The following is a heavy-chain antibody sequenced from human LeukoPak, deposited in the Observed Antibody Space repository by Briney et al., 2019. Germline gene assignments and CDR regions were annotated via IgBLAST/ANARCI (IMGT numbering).Heavy chain of an antibody. CDR3: ARDAVPAAIENWFDP. J-gene: IGHJ5*02. CDR2: IYYSGST. D-gene: IGHD2-2*01. V-gene: IGHV4-34*09. CDR1: AGSFSGYY. Sequence: SETLSLTCAVYAGSFSGYYWSWIRQPPGKGLEWIGYIYYSGSTYYNPSLKSRVTISVDTSKNQFSLKLSSVTAADTAVYYCARDAVPAAIENWFDPWGQGTLVTVSS.